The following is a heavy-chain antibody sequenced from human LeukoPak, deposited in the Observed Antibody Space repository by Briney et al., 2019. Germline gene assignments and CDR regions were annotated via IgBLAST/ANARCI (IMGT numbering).Heavy chain of an antibody. CDR2: IYPGDSDT. Sequence: GEALKISCWGSRYSFPTYWIGWVRQMPGKGLERRGTIYPGDSDTRYSRTFQGQVTMSTGKSINTANLQWSSLKPPDTAMYDCARRQECSSTSYPPDSWGQGTLVTVSS. CDR1: RYSFPTYW. D-gene: IGHD2-2*01. J-gene: IGHJ4*02. CDR3: ARRQECSSTSYPPDS. V-gene: IGHV5-51*01.